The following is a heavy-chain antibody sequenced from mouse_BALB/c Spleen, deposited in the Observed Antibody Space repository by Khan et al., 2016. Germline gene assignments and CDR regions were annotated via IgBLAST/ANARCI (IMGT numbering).Heavy chain of an antibody. D-gene: IGHD2-2*01. J-gene: IGHJ4*01. Sequence: QVQLKESGPGLVAPSQSLSITCTVPGFSLIAYGVNWVRQPPGKGLEWLGMIWGDGSTDYNSALKSRLNITKDNSKSQVFLKMNSLQSDDTARYYCARDGWGYYAMDYWGQGTSVTVSS. CDR3: ARDGWGYYAMDY. CDR2: IWGDGST. V-gene: IGHV2-6-7*01. CDR1: GFSLIAYG.